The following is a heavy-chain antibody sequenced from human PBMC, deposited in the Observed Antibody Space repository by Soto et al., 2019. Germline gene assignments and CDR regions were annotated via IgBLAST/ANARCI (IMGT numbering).Heavy chain of an antibody. CDR3: ARGIAADYYYGMDV. V-gene: IGHV4-30-2*01. Sequence: QLQLQESGSGLVKPSQTLSLTCAVSGGSISSGGYSWSWIRQPPGKGLEWIGYIYHSGSTYYNPSLKSRVTXXVXRXXNQFSLKLSSVTAADTAVYYCARGIAADYYYGMDVWGQGTTVTVSS. D-gene: IGHD6-13*01. CDR2: IYHSGST. CDR1: GGSISSGGYS. J-gene: IGHJ6*02.